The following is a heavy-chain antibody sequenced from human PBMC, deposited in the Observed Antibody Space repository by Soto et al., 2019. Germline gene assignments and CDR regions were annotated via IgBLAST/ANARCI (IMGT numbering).Heavy chain of an antibody. V-gene: IGHV1-46*01. J-gene: IGHJ4*02. CDR3: ARDGALDTAMVAFDY. Sequence: WVRQAPGQGLEWMGIINPSGGSTSYAQKFQGRVTMTRDTSTSTVYMELSSLRSEDTAVYYCARDGALDTAMVAFDYWGQGTLVTFSS. D-gene: IGHD5-18*01. CDR2: INPSGGST.